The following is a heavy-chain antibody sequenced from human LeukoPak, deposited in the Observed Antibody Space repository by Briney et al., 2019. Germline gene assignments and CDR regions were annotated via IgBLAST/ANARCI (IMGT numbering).Heavy chain of an antibody. CDR2: ITTGTSV. J-gene: IGHJ2*01. CDR1: GFNFKNYE. Sequence: PGGSLRLSCAASGFNFKNYEMTWVRLAPGKGLEWVSHITTGTSVYYSDSVKGRFTVSRDNSRSSLFLQMNSLRADDTATYHCARDIHGGEVGWYFDLWGRGTLATVSS. CDR3: ARDIHGGEVGWYFDL. D-gene: IGHD2-21*01. V-gene: IGHV3-48*03.